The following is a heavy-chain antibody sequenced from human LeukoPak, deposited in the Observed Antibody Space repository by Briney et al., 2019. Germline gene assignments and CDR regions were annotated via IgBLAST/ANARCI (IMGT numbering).Heavy chain of an antibody. CDR1: GVSFSTSGVG. CDR2: MYWNDDK. Sequence: SGHTLVKPTQTLTLTCTFSGVSFSTSGVGGGWSRQAPGKALEWLAHMYWNDDKRYSPSLKSRLTLTKDTSENQVVLTMTNMDPMDTATYYCAHGEYNWNYYFDYWGQGTLVTVSS. CDR3: AHGEYNWNYYFDY. D-gene: IGHD1-7*01. J-gene: IGHJ4*02. V-gene: IGHV2-5*01.